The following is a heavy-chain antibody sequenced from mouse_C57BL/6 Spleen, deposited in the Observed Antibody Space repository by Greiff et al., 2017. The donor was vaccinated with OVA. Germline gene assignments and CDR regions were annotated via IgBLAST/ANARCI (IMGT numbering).Heavy chain of an antibody. D-gene: IGHD2-3*01. CDR2: INPRNGGT. CDR3: SRDDGYPCYFDY. J-gene: IGHJ2*01. V-gene: IGHV1-53*01. CDR1: GYTFTSYW. Sequence: QVQLQQSGPELVKPGASVKLSCKASGYTFTSYWMTWVKQRPGQGLEWIGNINPRNGGTNYNEQFKSKATLTADNSSSTAYMLHSSLTSEDSAVDYCSRDDGYPCYFDYWGQGTTRTVSS.